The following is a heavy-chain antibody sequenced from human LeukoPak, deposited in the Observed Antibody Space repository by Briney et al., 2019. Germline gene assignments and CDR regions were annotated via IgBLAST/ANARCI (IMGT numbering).Heavy chain of an antibody. J-gene: IGHJ4*02. CDR3: ASLNYYDTSGYFDY. CDR1: GYTLTELS. Sequence: ASVKVSCKVSGYTLTELSMHWVRQAPGQGLEWMGGIIPMFGTANYAQKFQDRVTFTADKSTSTDYMELSSLRSEDTAVYYCASLNYYDTSGYFDYWGQGTLVTVSS. V-gene: IGHV1-69*06. D-gene: IGHD3-22*01. CDR2: IIPMFGTA.